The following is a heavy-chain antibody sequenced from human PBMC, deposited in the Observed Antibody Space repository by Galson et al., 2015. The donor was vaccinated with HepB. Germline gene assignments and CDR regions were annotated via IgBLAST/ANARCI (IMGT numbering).Heavy chain of an antibody. CDR3: ARVPTAGYSSSMDV. Sequence: SVKVSCKASGGTFSSYAISWVRQAPGQGLEWMGGIIPIFGTANYAQKFQGRVTITADESTSTVYMELSSLRSEDTAVYYCARVPTAGYSSSMDVWGKGTTVTVSS. CDR2: IIPIFGTA. D-gene: IGHD6-13*01. J-gene: IGHJ6*04. V-gene: IGHV1-69*13. CDR1: GGTFSSYA.